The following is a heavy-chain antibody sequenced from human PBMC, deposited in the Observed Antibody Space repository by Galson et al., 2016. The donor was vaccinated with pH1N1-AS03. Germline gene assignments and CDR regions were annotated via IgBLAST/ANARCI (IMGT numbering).Heavy chain of an antibody. D-gene: IGHD3-16*01. V-gene: IGHV3-30*04. J-gene: IGHJ4*02. Sequence: SLRLSCAASGFIFNHYALHWVRQAPGKGLEWVAVISYDGRKRYYPDSVKGRFTISRDNSKNTLYLQMDSLRAEDTAVYYCAKYYRVSYIDSWGQGTLVTVSS. CDR2: ISYDGRKR. CDR3: AKYYRVSYIDS. CDR1: GFIFNHYA.